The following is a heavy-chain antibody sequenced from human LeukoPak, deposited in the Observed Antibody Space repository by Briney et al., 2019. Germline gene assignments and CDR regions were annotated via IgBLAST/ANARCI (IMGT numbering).Heavy chain of an antibody. D-gene: IGHD1-7*01. CDR3: ARALCDYNWNYRWFDP. CDR2: INPSGGST. J-gene: IGHJ5*02. CDR1: GYTFTSYY. Sequence: GASVKVSCTASGYTFTSYYMHWVRQAPGQGLEWMGIINPSGGSTSYAQKFQGRVTITADKSTSTAYMELSSLRSEDTAVYYCARALCDYNWNYRWFDPWGQGTLVTVSS. V-gene: IGHV1-46*01.